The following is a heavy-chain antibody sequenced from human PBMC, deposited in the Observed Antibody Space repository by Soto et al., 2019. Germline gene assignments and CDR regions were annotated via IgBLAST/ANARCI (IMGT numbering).Heavy chain of an antibody. CDR3: ARGVIVKPKSPPPNYYYYGMDV. CDR2: ISYDGSNK. J-gene: IGHJ6*02. Sequence: QVQLVESGGGVVQPGRSLRLSCAASGFTFSSYAMHWVRQAPGKGLEWVAVISYDGSNKYYADSVKGRFTISRDNSKNTLYLQMNSLRAEDTAVYYCARGVIVKPKSPPPNYYYYGMDVWGQGTTVTVSS. D-gene: IGHD3-16*02. CDR1: GFTFSSYA. V-gene: IGHV3-30-3*01.